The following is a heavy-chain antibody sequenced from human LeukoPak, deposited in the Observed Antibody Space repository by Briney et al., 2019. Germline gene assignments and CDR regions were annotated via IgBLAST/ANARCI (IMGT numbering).Heavy chain of an antibody. Sequence: SETLSLTCTVSGGSISSYYWSWIRQPAGKGLEWIGRIYTSGSTNYNPSLKSRVTISVDTSKNQFSLKLSSVTAADTAVYYCARARPVFRGSIKNYYYYMDVWGKGTTVTISS. CDR1: GGSISSYY. D-gene: IGHD3-10*01. V-gene: IGHV4-4*07. J-gene: IGHJ6*03. CDR2: IYTSGST. CDR3: ARARPVFRGSIKNYYYYMDV.